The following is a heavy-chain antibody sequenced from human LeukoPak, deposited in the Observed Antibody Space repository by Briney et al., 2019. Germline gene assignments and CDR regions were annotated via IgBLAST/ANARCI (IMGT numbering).Heavy chain of an antibody. CDR1: GGSISSYY. CDR2: IYYSGST. V-gene: IGHV4-59*01. J-gene: IGHJ3*02. D-gene: IGHD3-10*01. CDR3: ARPIGVSYNDAFDI. Sequence: PSETLSLTCTVSGGSISSYYWSWLRQPPGKGLEWIGYIYYSGSTNYNPSLKSRVTISVDTSKNQFSLKLSSVTAADTAVYYCARPIGVSYNDAFDIWGQGTMVTVSS.